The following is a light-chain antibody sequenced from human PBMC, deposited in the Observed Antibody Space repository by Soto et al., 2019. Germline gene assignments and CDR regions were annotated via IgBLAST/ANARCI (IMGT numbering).Light chain of an antibody. V-gene: IGLV2-11*01. CDR3: CSYAGSYTLYV. CDR2: DVS. Sequence: QSVLTQPRSVSGSPGQSVTISCTGTSSDVGGYNYVSWYQQHPGKAPKLMIYDVSKRPSGVPDRFSGSKSGNTASLTISGLQAEDGADYYCCSYAGSYTLYVFGTGTKLTVL. CDR1: SSDVGGYNY. J-gene: IGLJ1*01.